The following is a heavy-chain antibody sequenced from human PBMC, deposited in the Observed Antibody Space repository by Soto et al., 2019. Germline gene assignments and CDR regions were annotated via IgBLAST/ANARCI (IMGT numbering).Heavy chain of an antibody. Sequence: ASVKVSCKASGYTFTSYYIHWVRQAPGQGLEWMGMINPSGGSTDYAQNFQGRVTMTRDPSTSTVYMELSRLRSDDTAVYYCAREAIVAGATTGMDVWGQGTTVTVSS. CDR3: AREAIVAGATTGMDV. CDR1: GYTFTSYY. CDR2: INPSGGST. J-gene: IGHJ6*02. D-gene: IGHD1-26*01. V-gene: IGHV1-46*01.